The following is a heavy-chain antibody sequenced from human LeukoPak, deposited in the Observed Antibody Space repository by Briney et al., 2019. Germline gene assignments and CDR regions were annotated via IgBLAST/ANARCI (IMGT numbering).Heavy chain of an antibody. CDR1: GDSISSYY. CDR2: IYYSGST. CDR3: AKEGGYGSGFLAY. Sequence: SETLSLTCTVSGDSISSYYWSWIQQPPGKGLEWIGYIYYSGSTTYNPTFKSRVTISVDRSKNQFSLRLTSVTAADTAVYYCAKEGGYGSGFLAYWGQGALVTVSS. D-gene: IGHD3-10*01. J-gene: IGHJ4*02. V-gene: IGHV4-59*01.